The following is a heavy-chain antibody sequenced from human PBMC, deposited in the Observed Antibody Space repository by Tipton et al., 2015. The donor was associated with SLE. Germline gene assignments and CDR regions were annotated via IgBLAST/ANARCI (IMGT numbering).Heavy chain of an antibody. CDR1: GGSISTSAYY. D-gene: IGHD2-15*01. J-gene: IGHJ4*02. CDR3: AGAWQGYCSGGTCYVLDY. V-gene: IGHV4-39*07. CDR2: ISYTGGT. Sequence: TLSLTCIVSGGSISTSAYYWGWIRPPPGKGLEWIGTISYTGGTYYNPSLKSRVTVSLDASKNHFSLNLRSVTAADTAVYYCAGAWQGYCSGGTCYVLDYWGQGTLVTVSS.